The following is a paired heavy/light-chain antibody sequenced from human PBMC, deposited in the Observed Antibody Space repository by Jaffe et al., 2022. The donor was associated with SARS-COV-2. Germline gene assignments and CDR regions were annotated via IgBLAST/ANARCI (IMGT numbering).Light chain of an antibody. CDR1: SSDVGGYNY. Sequence: QSALTQPPSASGSPGQSVTISCTGTSSDVGGYNYVSWYQQHPGKAPKLMIYEVSKRPSGVPDRFSGSKSGNTASLTVSGLQAEDEADYYCSSYAGSNNVVVFGGGTKLTVL. CDR3: SSYAGSNNVVV. V-gene: IGLV2-8*01. J-gene: IGLJ2*01. CDR2: EVS.
Heavy chain of an antibody. J-gene: IGHJ6*03. D-gene: IGHD2-15*01. Sequence: EVQLVESGGGLVQPGGSLRLSCAAAGFTFSSMNWVRQAPGKGLEWVSYISTSSSTIYYADSVKGRFTISRDNAKNSLYLQMNSLRAEDTAVYYCARDVVYYMDVWGKGTTVTVSS. CDR3: ARDVVYYMDV. CDR2: ISTSSSTI. V-gene: IGHV3-48*01. CDR1: GFTFSS.